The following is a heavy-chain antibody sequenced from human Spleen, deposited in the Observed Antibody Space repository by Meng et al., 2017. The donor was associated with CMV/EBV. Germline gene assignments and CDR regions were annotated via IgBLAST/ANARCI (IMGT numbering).Heavy chain of an antibody. J-gene: IGHJ3*02. Sequence: SYAMHWVRQAPGKGLEWVAVISYDGSNKYYADSVKGRFTISRDNSKNTLYLQMNSLRAEDTAVYYCARAMVPDYYDSSGIGDAFDIWGQGTMVTVSS. CDR3: ARAMVPDYYDSSGIGDAFDI. CDR2: ISYDGSNK. V-gene: IGHV3-30*04. D-gene: IGHD3-22*01. CDR1: SYA.